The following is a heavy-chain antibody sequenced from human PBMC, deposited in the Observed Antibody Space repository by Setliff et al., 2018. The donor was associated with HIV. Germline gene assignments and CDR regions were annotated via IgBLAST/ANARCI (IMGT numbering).Heavy chain of an antibody. CDR3: AKHGFERKSPYNWFDS. D-gene: IGHD3-16*01. Sequence: GESLKISCQGSGYTFADYWIGWVRQMPGKGLEWIGVIYPGDSVTRYGPSFQGQVTISADKSINTAYLRWRSLRASDTAIYFCAKHGFERKSPYNWFDSWGQGTLVTVSS. CDR1: GYTFADYW. J-gene: IGHJ5*01. V-gene: IGHV5-51*01. CDR2: IYPGDSVT.